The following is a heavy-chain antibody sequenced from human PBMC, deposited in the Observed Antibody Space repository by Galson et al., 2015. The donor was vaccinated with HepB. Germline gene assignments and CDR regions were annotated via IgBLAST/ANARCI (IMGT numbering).Heavy chain of an antibody. D-gene: IGHD3-22*01. Sequence: SLRLSCAASGFTFSNAWMSWARQAPGKGLEWVGRIKSKSDGGTTDYTAPVKGRFTISRDDSTNTLYLQMNSLKTEDTAVYYCTTDIRPYDSTAFDIWGQGTMVTVSS. CDR3: TTDIRPYDSTAFDI. V-gene: IGHV3-15*01. CDR1: GFTFSNAW. J-gene: IGHJ3*02. CDR2: IKSKSDGGTT.